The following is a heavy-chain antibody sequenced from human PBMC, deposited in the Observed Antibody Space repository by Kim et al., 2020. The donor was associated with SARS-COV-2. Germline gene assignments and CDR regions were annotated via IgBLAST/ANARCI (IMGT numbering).Heavy chain of an antibody. V-gene: IGHV1-8*01. CDR1: GYTFTSYD. Sequence: ASVKVSCKASGYTFTSYDINWVRQATGQGLEWMGWMNPNSGNTGYAQKFQGRVTMTRNTSISTAYMELSSLRSEDTAVYYCARGKKIAAAGRLFSYGMDVWGQGTTVTVSS. CDR3: ARGKKIAAAGRLFSYGMDV. J-gene: IGHJ6*02. CDR2: MNPNSGNT. D-gene: IGHD6-13*01.